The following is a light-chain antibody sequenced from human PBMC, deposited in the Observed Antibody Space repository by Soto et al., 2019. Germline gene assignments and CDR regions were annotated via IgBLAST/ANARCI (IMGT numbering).Light chain of an antibody. Sequence: QPVLTQPASVSGSPGQSITISCTGTSSDVGGYNYVSWYQQHPGKAPKLMIYEVNNRPSGVSNRFSGSKSGNTASLTISGLQAEDEADYYCSSFTSSSTQVLGGGTKLTV. CDR1: SSDVGGYNY. J-gene: IGLJ3*02. CDR3: SSFTSSSTQV. V-gene: IGLV2-14*01. CDR2: EVN.